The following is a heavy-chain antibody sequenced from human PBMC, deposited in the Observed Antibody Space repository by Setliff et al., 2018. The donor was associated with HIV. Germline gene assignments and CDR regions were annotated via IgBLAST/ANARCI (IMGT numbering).Heavy chain of an antibody. V-gene: IGHV1-69*06. D-gene: IGHD3-10*01. Sequence: SVKVSCKSSGGSFSTYAINWVRQAPGQGLEWMGNIIPLFETPDAAPRFRGRVTITADKSTSTAYMELSSLTYDDTAVYYCVRGGVRGTEYVYLDFWGQGTLVTVS. CDR1: GGSFSTYA. CDR3: VRGGVRGTEYVYLDF. CDR2: IIPLFETP. J-gene: IGHJ4*02.